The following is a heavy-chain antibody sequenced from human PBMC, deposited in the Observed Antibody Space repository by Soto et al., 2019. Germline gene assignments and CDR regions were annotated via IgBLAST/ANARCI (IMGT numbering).Heavy chain of an antibody. CDR1: GGSISSGGYY. J-gene: IGHJ3*02. CDR3: ARDYGSGSYIARWAFDI. D-gene: IGHD3-10*01. V-gene: IGHV4-31*03. Sequence: NPSEILSLTCTVSGGSISSGGYYWSWIRQHPGKGLEWIGYIYYSGSTYYNPSLKSRVTISVDTSKNQFSLKLSSVTAADTAVYYCARDYGSGSYIARWAFDIWGQGTMVTVSS. CDR2: IYYSGST.